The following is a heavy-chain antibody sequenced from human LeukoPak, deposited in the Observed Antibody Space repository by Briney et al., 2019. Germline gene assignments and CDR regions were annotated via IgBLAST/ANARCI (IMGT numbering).Heavy chain of an antibody. CDR2: IYHSGST. Sequence: SETPSLTCAVSGGSISSSNWWSWVRQPPGKGLEWIGEIYHSGSTNYNPSLKSRVTISVDKSKNQFSLKLSSVTAADTAVYYCARDSGTTGEVKFDPWGQGTLVTVSS. V-gene: IGHV4-4*02. CDR3: ARDSGTTGEVKFDP. D-gene: IGHD3-10*01. J-gene: IGHJ5*02. CDR1: GGSISSSNW.